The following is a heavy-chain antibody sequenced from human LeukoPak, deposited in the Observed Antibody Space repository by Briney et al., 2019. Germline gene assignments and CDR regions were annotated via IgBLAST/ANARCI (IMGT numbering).Heavy chain of an antibody. Sequence: GRSLRLSCAASGFTFSSYAMHWVRQAPGKGLEWVAVISYDGSNKYYADSVKGRFTISRDNSKNTLYLQMNSLRAEDTAVYYCARDLHCSSTSCPSNYWGQETLVTVSS. CDR2: ISYDGSNK. J-gene: IGHJ4*02. CDR1: GFTFSSYA. D-gene: IGHD2-2*01. CDR3: ARDLHCSSTSCPSNY. V-gene: IGHV3-30*04.